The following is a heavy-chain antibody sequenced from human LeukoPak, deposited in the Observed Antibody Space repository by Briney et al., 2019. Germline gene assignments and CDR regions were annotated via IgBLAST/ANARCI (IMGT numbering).Heavy chain of an antibody. J-gene: IGHJ4*02. CDR3: AREVNYFDY. CDR2: INPNSGGT. CDR1: GYTFTGYY. D-gene: IGHD2-21*01. V-gene: IGHV1-2*02. Sequence: ASVKVSCKASGYTFTGYYMHWVRQAPGQGLEWMGWINPNSGGTNYAQEFQGRVTMTRDTSLSTAYMELSRLRSDDTAVYYCAREVNYFDYWGEGTLVTVSS.